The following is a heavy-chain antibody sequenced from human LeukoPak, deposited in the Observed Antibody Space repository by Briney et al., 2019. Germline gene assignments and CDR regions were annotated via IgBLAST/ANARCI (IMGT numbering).Heavy chain of an antibody. D-gene: IGHD2-2*01. CDR1: GGSISSYY. Sequence: SSETLSLTCTVSGGSISSYYWSWIRPPPGKGLEWIGYIYYSGSTNYNPSLKSRVTISVDTSKNQFSLKLSSVTAADTAVYYCARRICSSTSCYYFDYWGQGTLVTVSS. J-gene: IGHJ4*02. V-gene: IGHV4-59*08. CDR3: ARRICSSTSCYYFDY. CDR2: IYYSGST.